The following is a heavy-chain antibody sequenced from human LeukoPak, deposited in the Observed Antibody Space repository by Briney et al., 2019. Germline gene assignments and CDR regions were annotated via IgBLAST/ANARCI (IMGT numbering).Heavy chain of an antibody. CDR1: GYTFTGYY. CDR3: ATGLGPAAPPFDY. Sequence: ASVKVSCKASGYTFTGYYMHWVRQAPGQGLEWMGWINPNSGGTNYAQKFQGRVTMTRDTSISTAYMELSRLRSDDTAVYYCATGLGPAAPPFDYWGQGTLVTVSS. CDR2: INPNSGGT. V-gene: IGHV1-2*02. J-gene: IGHJ4*02. D-gene: IGHD2-2*01.